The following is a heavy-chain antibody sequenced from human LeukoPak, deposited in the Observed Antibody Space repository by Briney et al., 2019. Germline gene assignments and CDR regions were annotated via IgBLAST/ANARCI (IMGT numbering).Heavy chain of an antibody. D-gene: IGHD3-22*01. CDR2: INPSGGST. CDR3: ARVATRRVTMRSPLGY. Sequence: ASVKVSCKASGYTFTSYYMHWVRQAPGQGLEWMGIINPSGGSTSYAQKFQGRVTMTRDMSTSTVYMELSSLRSEDTAVYYCARVATRRVTMRSPLGYWGQGTLVTVSS. J-gene: IGHJ4*02. V-gene: IGHV1-46*01. CDR1: GYTFTSYY.